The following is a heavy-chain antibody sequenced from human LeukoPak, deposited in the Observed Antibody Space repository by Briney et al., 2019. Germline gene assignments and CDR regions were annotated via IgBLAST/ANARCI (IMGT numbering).Heavy chain of an antibody. CDR3: ARDVGQWLVSFDY. J-gene: IGHJ4*02. Sequence: GGSLRLSCAASGFTFRSYWMSWVRQAPGKGLEWVANINQGGSVKYYVDSVKGRFTISRDNAKNSLYLQMNSLRAEDTAVYCCARDVGQWLVSFDYWGQGTLVTVSS. D-gene: IGHD6-19*01. V-gene: IGHV3-7*01. CDR2: INQGGSVK. CDR1: GFTFRSYW.